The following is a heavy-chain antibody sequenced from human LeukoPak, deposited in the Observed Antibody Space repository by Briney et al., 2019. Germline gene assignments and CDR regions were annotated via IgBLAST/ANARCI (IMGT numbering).Heavy chain of an antibody. CDR1: GFTFDDYA. Sequence: GRSPRLSCAASGFTFDDYAMHWVRQAPGKGLEWVSGISWNSGSIGYAYSVKGRFTISRDNAKNSLYLQMNSLRAEDMALYYCAKGSSGWYYYFDYWGQGTLVTVSS. D-gene: IGHD6-19*01. V-gene: IGHV3-9*03. CDR2: ISWNSGSI. CDR3: AKGSSGWYYYFDY. J-gene: IGHJ4*02.